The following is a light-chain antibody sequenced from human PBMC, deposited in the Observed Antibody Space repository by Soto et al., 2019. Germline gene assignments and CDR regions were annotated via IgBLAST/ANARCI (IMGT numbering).Light chain of an antibody. CDR3: CSYAVTSTYV. J-gene: IGLJ1*01. V-gene: IGLV2-23*01. CDR1: ISDIGYYNL. Sequence: QSSLNQPASVSGSPGQSITISCTGTISDIGYYNLVSWYQHHPGKAPKFLIYEGTKRPSGVSSRFSGSKSGNTASLTISGLQAEDEAYYYRCSYAVTSTYVFGTGTKVTVL. CDR2: EGT.